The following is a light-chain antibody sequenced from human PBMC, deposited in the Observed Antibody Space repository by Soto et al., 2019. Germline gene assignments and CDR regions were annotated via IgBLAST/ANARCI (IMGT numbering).Light chain of an antibody. CDR3: QQANSLPLT. Sequence: DIQMTQSPSSVSASVGDRVTITCRATQGISNWLAWYQQKPGQAPKLLIYAATSLQDGVPLRFSGSGSGADFTLTISALQPEYFATYYCQQANSLPLTVGGGTKVEIK. CDR2: AAT. V-gene: IGKV1-12*01. J-gene: IGKJ4*01. CDR1: QGISNW.